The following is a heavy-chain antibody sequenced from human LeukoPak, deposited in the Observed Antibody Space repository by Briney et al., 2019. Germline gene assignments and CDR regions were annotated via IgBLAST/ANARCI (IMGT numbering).Heavy chain of an antibody. CDR2: IYYSGST. CDR3: ARTIALRECCPPSFWFDP. CDR1: GGSLSSYY. Sequence: PSETLSLTCTVSGGSLSSYYWSWIRQPPGKGLEWIGYIYYSGSTNYNPSLKSRVTISVDTSKNQFSLKLSSVTAADTAVYYCARTIALRECCPPSFWFDPWGQGTLVTVSS. V-gene: IGHV4-59*01. J-gene: IGHJ5*02. D-gene: IGHD3-10*01.